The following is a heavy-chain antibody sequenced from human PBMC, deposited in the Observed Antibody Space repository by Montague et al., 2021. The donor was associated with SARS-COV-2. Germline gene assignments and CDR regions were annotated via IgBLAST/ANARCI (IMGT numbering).Heavy chain of an antibody. D-gene: IGHD7-27*01. CDR3: ARGDYWGSLDY. V-gene: IGHV3-21*01. CDR2: ISTISSYI. CDR1: GFTFSSYS. J-gene: IGHJ4*02. Sequence: SLRLSCAASGFTFSSYSMNWVRQAPGKGLEWVSSISTISSYIYYADSVKGRFTISRDNAKNSLYLQMSSLRAEDTAVYYCARGDYWGSLDYWGQGTLVTVSS.